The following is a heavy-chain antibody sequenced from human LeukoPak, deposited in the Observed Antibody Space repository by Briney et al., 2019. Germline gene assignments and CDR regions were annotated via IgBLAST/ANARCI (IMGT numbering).Heavy chain of an antibody. Sequence: GASVKVSCMASAYTFTGYYMHWVRQAPGRGLEGMGWINPDSGGTNYAQKFQGRVTMTRDTSISTAYMEVSRLRSDDTAVYYCAREGSGWYGNFDYWGQGTLVTVSS. CDR1: AYTFTGYY. D-gene: IGHD6-19*01. CDR3: AREGSGWYGNFDY. V-gene: IGHV1-2*02. J-gene: IGHJ4*02. CDR2: INPDSGGT.